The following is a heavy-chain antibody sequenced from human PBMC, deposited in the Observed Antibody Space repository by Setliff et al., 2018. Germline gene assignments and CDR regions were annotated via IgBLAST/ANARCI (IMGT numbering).Heavy chain of an antibody. CDR2: ISSYNDVT. CDR3: AISTLSICSGGSCPNAFDV. D-gene: IGHD2-15*01. J-gene: IGHJ3*01. Sequence: ASVKVSCKASGYIFKSYGISWVRQAPGQGLEWMGWISSYNDVTNYAQSFQGGVTMTTDTSKSAAYMDLRGLRSDDTAVYYCAISTLSICSGGSCPNAFDVWGQGTMVT. V-gene: IGHV1-18*01. CDR1: GYIFKSYG.